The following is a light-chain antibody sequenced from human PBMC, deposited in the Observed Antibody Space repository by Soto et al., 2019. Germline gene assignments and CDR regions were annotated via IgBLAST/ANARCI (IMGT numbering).Light chain of an antibody. Sequence: AIQMTQSPSFLSASVGDRVTITCRASQDIRNDLGWYKTRPGKAPQLLIYAASSLQPGVPSRFSGRGSATDFTLTITSLQPEDFATYYCLQDYTFPYTFGKGTKVDIK. V-gene: IGKV1-6*02. CDR3: LQDYTFPYT. CDR1: QDIRND. J-gene: IGKJ2*01. CDR2: AAS.